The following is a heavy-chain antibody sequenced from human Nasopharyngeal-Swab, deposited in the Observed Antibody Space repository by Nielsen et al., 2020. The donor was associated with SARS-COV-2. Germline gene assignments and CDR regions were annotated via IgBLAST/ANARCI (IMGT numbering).Heavy chain of an antibody. V-gene: IGHV3-30*04. CDR2: ISYDGSNK. CDR3: ARACDFWSYYYYYMDV. CDR1: GFTFSSYA. J-gene: IGHJ6*03. Sequence: GESLKISCAASGFTFSSYAMHWVRQAPGKGLEWVAVISYDGSNKYYSDSVKGRFTISRDNSKNTLYLQMNSLRAEDTAVYYCARACDFWSYYYYYMDVWGKGTTVTVSS. D-gene: IGHD3-3*01.